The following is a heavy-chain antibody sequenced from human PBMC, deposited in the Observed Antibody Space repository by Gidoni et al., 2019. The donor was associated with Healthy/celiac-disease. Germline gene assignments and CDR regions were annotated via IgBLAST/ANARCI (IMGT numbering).Heavy chain of an antibody. CDR1: GFTFGDYA. V-gene: IGHV3-49*05. CDR2: IRSKAYGGTT. J-gene: IGHJ4*02. CDR3: TRDRGWVAVASYYFDY. Sequence: EVQLVESGGGLVKPGRSLRLSCTASGFTFGDYAMSWFRQAPGKGLEWVGFIRSKAYGGTTEYAASVKGRFTISRDDSKSIAYLQMNSLKTEDTAVYYCTRDRGWVAVASYYFDYWGQGTLVTVSS. D-gene: IGHD6-19*01.